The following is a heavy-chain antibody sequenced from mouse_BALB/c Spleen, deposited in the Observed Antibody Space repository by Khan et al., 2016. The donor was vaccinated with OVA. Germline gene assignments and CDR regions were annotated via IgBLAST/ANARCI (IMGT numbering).Heavy chain of an antibody. CDR1: GYTFTDYY. CDR2: INPNNGDS. J-gene: IGHJ1*01. CDR3: TRGLFDV. V-gene: IGHV1-26*01. Sequence: EVQLQESGPELVKPGASVKMSCKASGYTFTDYYMKWVKQSHGKSLEWIGDINPNNGDSFYNQKFKGRATLTVDKSSSTAYMHLHSLPSDDSPVYYGTRGLFDVWGGGTTVTVSS.